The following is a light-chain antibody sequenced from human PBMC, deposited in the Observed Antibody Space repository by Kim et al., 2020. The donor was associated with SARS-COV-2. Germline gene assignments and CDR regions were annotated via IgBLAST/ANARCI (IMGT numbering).Light chain of an antibody. V-gene: IGKV1-33*01. Sequence: SASVGDRVTITCQACQHINSYLNWFQQKPGKAPYLLIHGASTLEVGVPSRFTGSGSGTDFTFTIDSLQPEDVGTYYCQQYEDLPYTFGRGTKLEI. CDR1: QHINSY. J-gene: IGKJ2*01. CDR3: QQYEDLPYT. CDR2: GAS.